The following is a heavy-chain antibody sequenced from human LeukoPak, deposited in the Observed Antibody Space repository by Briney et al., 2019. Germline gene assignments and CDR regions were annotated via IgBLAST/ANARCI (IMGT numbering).Heavy chain of an antibody. V-gene: IGHV1-69*13. CDR3: AKQPGIRTSRPIYCGGDCYSYYYDY. CDR1: GGTFSSFA. J-gene: IGHJ4*02. CDR2: IIPIFGTA. D-gene: IGHD2-21*01. Sequence: ASVKVSCKASGGTFSSFAISWVRQAPGQGLEWMGGIIPIFGTANYAQKFQGRVTITADESTSTAYMELSSLRSEDTAVYYCAKQPGIRTSRPIYCGGDCYSYYYDYWGQGTMVTVSS.